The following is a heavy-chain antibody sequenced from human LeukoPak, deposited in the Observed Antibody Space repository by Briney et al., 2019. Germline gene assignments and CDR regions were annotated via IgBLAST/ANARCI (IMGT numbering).Heavy chain of an antibody. D-gene: IGHD6-6*01. CDR3: AKGESTSSPTGFDY. J-gene: IGHJ4*02. Sequence: SETLSLTCTVSGGSISSSYWSWIRQPAGEGLEWIGRIYTSGRSNYSPSLKSRVTMSVDTSKNQISLNLSSVTAADTAVYYCAKGESTSSPTGFDYWGQGTLVTVSS. CDR2: IYTSGRS. V-gene: IGHV4-4*07. CDR1: GGSISSSY.